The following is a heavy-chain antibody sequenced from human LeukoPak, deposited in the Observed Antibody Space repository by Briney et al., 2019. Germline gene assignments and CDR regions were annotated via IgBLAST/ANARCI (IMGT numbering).Heavy chain of an antibody. CDR3: ARLGRYNWFDP. CDR1: GGSFSGYY. V-gene: IGHV4-4*09. J-gene: IGHJ5*02. Sequence: SETLSLTCAVYGGSFSGYYWSWIRQPPGKGLEWIGYIYTSGSTNYNPSLKSRVTISVDTSKNQFSLKLSSVTAADTAVYYCARLGRYNWFDPWGQGTLVTVSS. CDR2: IYTSGST. D-gene: IGHD1-14*01.